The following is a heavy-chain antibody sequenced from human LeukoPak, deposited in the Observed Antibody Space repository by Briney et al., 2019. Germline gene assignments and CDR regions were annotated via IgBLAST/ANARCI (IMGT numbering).Heavy chain of an antibody. J-gene: IGHJ4*02. CDR1: GYSINSGYY. CDR2: IYRSGST. V-gene: IGHV4-38-2*02. CDR3: ARVEGEYGDYAYYFDY. Sequence: SETLSLTCTVSGYSINSGYYWVWIRQPPGKGLEWIGSIYRSGSTNYNPSLKSRVTISVDTSKNQFSLKVSSVTAADTAVYYCARVEGEYGDYAYYFDYWGQGTLVTVSS. D-gene: IGHD4-17*01.